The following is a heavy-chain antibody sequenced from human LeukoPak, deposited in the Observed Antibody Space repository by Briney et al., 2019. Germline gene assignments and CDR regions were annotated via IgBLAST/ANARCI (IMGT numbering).Heavy chain of an antibody. CDR3: AREFRSGSYSEFDY. Sequence: ASVEVSCKASGYTFTSYYMHWVRQAPGQGLEWMGIINPSGGSTSYAQKFQGRVTMTTDTSTSTAYMELRSLRSDDTAVYYCAREFRSGSYSEFDYWGQGTLVTVSS. CDR1: GYTFTSYY. J-gene: IGHJ4*02. D-gene: IGHD1-26*01. CDR2: INPSGGST. V-gene: IGHV1-46*01.